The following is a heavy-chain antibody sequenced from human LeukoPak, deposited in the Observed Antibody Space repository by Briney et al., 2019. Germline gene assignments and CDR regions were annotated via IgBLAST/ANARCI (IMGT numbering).Heavy chain of an antibody. J-gene: IGHJ5*02. CDR3: AKDWYYDSSGYA. D-gene: IGHD3-22*01. Sequence: PGGSLRLACAASGFTFSSYGMHRVRQAPGKGLEWVAVISYDGSNKYYADSVKGRFTISRDNSKNTLYLQMNSLRAEDTAVYYCAKDWYYDSSGYAWGQGTLVTVSS. CDR1: GFTFSSYG. CDR2: ISYDGSNK. V-gene: IGHV3-30*18.